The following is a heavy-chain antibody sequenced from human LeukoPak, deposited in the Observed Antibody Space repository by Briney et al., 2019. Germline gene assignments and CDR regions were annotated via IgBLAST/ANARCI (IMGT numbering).Heavy chain of an antibody. Sequence: SETLSLTCTVSGGSISSYYWSWIRQPPGKGLEWIGYIYYSGSTNYNPSLKSRVTISVDTSKNQFSLKLSSVTAADTAVYYCATTINYYDSSGHYYNWFDPWGQGTLVTVSS. V-gene: IGHV4-59*01. J-gene: IGHJ5*02. CDR2: IYYSGST. CDR1: GGSISSYY. D-gene: IGHD3-22*01. CDR3: ATTINYYDSSGHYYNWFDP.